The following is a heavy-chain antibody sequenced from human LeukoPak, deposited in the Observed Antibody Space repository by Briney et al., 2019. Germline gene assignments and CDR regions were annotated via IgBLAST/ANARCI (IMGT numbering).Heavy chain of an antibody. J-gene: IGHJ6*03. Sequence: GGSLRLSCAASGFTFSSYAMHWVRQAPGKGLEYVSAISSNGGSTYYANSVKGRFTISRDNSKNTLYLQMGSLRAEDMAVYYCARTRITMVRGVIPGYYYMDVWGKGTTVTVSS. CDR2: ISSNGGST. CDR1: GFTFSSYA. CDR3: ARTRITMVRGVIPGYYYMDV. V-gene: IGHV3-64*01. D-gene: IGHD3-10*01.